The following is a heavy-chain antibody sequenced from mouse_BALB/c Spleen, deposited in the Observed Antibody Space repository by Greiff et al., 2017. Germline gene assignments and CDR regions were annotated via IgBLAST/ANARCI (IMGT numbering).Heavy chain of an antibody. CDR1: GYTFTSYY. J-gene: IGHJ4*01. V-gene: IGHV1S81*02. Sequence: QVQLQQPGAELVKPGASVKLSCKASGYTFTSYYMYWVKQRPGQGLEWIGGINPSNGGTNFNEKFKSKATLTVDKSSSTAYMQLSSLTSEDSAVYYCTRSGGNYVAMDYWGLGTSVTVSS. D-gene: IGHD2-1*01. CDR2: INPSNGGT. CDR3: TRSGGNYVAMDY.